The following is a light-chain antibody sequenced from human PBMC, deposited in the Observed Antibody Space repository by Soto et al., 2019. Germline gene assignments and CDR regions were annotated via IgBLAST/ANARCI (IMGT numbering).Light chain of an antibody. Sequence: DIQMTQSPSSLPASVGDRVTIICRASQGTRNDLGWYQQKPGKAPKRLIYAASSLDGGVPSRFSGSGSGTEFTLKIRGLQPEDLSTYYCLQHNTYPYTFGQGPKLEIK. CDR2: AAS. J-gene: IGKJ2*01. CDR1: QGTRND. CDR3: LQHNTYPYT. V-gene: IGKV1-17*01.